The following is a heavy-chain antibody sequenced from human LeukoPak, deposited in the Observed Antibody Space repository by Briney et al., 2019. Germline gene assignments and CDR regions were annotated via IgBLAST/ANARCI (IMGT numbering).Heavy chain of an antibody. D-gene: IGHD3-10*01. V-gene: IGHV4-59*01. Sequence: SETLSLTCTVSAGSISSYYWSWVRQTPGKGLQWIGYIYYSGTTNYNPSLKSRVTISIDTSKKQFSLKLTSVTAADTAVYYCARDNYASGSYSFDYWGQGTLVTVSS. CDR1: AGSISSYY. CDR3: ARDNYASGSYSFDY. J-gene: IGHJ4*02. CDR2: IYYSGTT.